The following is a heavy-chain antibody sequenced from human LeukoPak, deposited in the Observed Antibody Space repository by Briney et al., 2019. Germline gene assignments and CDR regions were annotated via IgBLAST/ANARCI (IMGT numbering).Heavy chain of an antibody. V-gene: IGHV3-23*01. J-gene: IGHJ4*02. CDR2: IRGSGDTT. Sequence: PGGSLRLSCAASGFTFSNYGMNWVRQAPGKGLEWVSAIRGSGDTTFYADSVKGRFTISRDNSENTVYLQMNSLRAEDTAVYYCEKRGDKLDLIWGQGTLVTVSS. CDR1: GFTFSNYG. D-gene: IGHD2-21*02. CDR3: EKRGDKLDLI.